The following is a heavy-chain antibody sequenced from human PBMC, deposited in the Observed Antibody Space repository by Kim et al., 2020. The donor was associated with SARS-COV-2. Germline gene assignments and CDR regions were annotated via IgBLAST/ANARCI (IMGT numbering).Heavy chain of an antibody. V-gene: IGHV1-18*01. J-gene: IGHJ4*02. Sequence: ASVKVSCKASGYTFTSYGISWVRQAPGQGLEWMGWISAYNGNTNYAQKLQGRVTMTTDTSTSTAYMALRSLRSDDTAVYYCARDKQWLTTPAPFDYWGQGTLVTVSS. D-gene: IGHD6-19*01. CDR2: ISAYNGNT. CDR3: ARDKQWLTTPAPFDY. CDR1: GYTFTSYG.